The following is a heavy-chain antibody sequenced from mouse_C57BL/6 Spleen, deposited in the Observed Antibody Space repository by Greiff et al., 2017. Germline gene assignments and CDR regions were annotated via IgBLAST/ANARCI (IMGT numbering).Heavy chain of an antibody. CDR2: ISYDGSN. V-gene: IGHV3-6*01. Sequence: ESGPGLVKPSQSLSLTCSVTGYSITSGYYWNWIRQFPGNKLEWMGYISYDGSNNYNPSLKNRISITRDTSKNQFFLKLNSVTTEDTATYYCARGERLRRGEMDYWGQGTSVTVSS. CDR1: GYSITSGYY. CDR3: ARGERLRRGEMDY. J-gene: IGHJ4*01. D-gene: IGHD2-4*01.